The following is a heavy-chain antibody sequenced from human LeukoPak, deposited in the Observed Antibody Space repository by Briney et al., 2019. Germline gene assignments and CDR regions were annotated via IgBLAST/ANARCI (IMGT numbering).Heavy chain of an antibody. J-gene: IGHJ5*02. CDR3: ARDADYDILTGYYSDWFDP. V-gene: IGHV3-30*03. CDR2: ISYDGEKT. CDR1: GFTFSSSG. Sequence: GGSLRLSCAASGFTFSSSGMHWVRQAPGKGLEWVAVISYDGEKTYYGDSVKGRFTISRDNAKNSLYLQMNSLRAEDTAVYYCARDADYDILTGYYSDWFDPWGQGTLVTVSS. D-gene: IGHD3-9*01.